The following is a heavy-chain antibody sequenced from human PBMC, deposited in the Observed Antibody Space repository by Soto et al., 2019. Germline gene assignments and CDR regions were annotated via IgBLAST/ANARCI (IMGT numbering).Heavy chain of an antibody. V-gene: IGHV2-5*02. Sequence: ASGPTLVNATQTLTLTCTFSGFSLSTSGVGVGWIRQPPGKALEWLALIYWDDDKRYSPSLRSRLTITKDTSKNQVVLTMTNMDPVDTSTYYCTHRRVGRQLALGWFDPWGQGTLVT. CDR3: THRRVGRQLALGWFDP. CDR2: IYWDDDK. J-gene: IGHJ5*02. D-gene: IGHD1-1*01. CDR1: GFSLSTSGVG.